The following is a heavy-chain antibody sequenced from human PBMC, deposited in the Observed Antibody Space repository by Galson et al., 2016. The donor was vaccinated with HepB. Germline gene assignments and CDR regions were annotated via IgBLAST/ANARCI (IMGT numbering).Heavy chain of an antibody. D-gene: IGHD6-19*01. J-gene: IGHJ4*02. CDR2: IGVTGSDR. CDR3: ARESSGALFDS. Sequence: SLRLSCATSGFTFSSHNMNWVRQAPGKGLEWVSSIGVTGSDRYYADSVKGRFTTSRDNAEDSVFLQMNSLRAEDTALYYCARESSGALFDSWGQGALVTVSS. CDR1: GFTFSSHN. V-gene: IGHV3-21*01.